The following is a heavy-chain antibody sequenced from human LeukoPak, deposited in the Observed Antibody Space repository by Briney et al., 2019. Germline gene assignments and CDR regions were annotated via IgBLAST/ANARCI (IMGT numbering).Heavy chain of an antibody. Sequence: GGSLRLSCAASGFTFSSYAMNWVRQAPGKGLEWVSYISSSGSTIYYADSVKGRFTISRDNAKNSLYLQMNSLRAEDTAVYYCARSMVRGVIGYWGQGTLVTVSS. CDR3: ARSMVRGVIGY. CDR1: GFTFSSYA. D-gene: IGHD3-10*01. CDR2: ISSSGSTI. V-gene: IGHV3-48*03. J-gene: IGHJ4*02.